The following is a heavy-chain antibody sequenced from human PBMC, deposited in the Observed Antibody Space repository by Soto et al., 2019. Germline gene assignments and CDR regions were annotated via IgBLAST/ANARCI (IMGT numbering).Heavy chain of an antibody. CDR3: ARPMLMVEGALDI. Sequence: EVQLVQSGAEVKRPGDALKISCKASGYKCSSHWIGWVRQMPGKGLEWMGIIQPGDSETRYSPSFQGLLTLSVDRSISTAYLQWSSLKASDTSIYYCARPMLMVEGALDIWGQGTRVTVSS. J-gene: IGHJ3*02. CDR1: GYKCSSHW. CDR2: IQPGDSET. V-gene: IGHV5-51*01. D-gene: IGHD3-16*01.